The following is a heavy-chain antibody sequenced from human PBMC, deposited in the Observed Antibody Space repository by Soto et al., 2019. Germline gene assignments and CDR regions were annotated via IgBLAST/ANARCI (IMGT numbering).Heavy chain of an antibody. CDR2: IIPIFGAA. Sequence: QVQLVQSGAEVKKPGSSVKVSCKASGGTFSSYAISWGRQAPGQRLEWLGGIIPIFGAADYAQKFQGTVTITMDESTSTDYLQLSCLGSKDTAVYYCASHSWRSPEGQYNYGRDVWGQGTTVTFSS. J-gene: IGHJ6*02. CDR3: ASHSWRSPEGQYNYGRDV. D-gene: IGHD1-26*01. CDR1: GGTFSSYA. V-gene: IGHV1-69*05.